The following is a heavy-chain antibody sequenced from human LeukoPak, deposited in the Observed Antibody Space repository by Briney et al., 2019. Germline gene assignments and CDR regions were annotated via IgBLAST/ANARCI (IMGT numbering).Heavy chain of an antibody. CDR3: ARASVSSSGWYSGY. V-gene: IGHV1-8*01. CDR1: GYTFTSYD. CDR2: MSPYSGNT. J-gene: IGHJ4*02. D-gene: IGHD6-19*01. Sequence: GASVKVSCKASGYTFTSYDINWVRQATGQGLEWIGWMSPYSGNTGYAQKFQGRVTMTRSTSISTAHMEVSSLTSEDTAVYYCARASVSSSGWYSGYWGQGTLVTVSS.